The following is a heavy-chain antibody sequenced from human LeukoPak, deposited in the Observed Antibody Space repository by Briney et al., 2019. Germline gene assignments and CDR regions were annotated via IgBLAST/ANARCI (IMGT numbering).Heavy chain of an antibody. Sequence: GGSLRLSCSASGFSLSDYGMSWVRQAPGKGLEWVSYITMNSVRFYADSVKGRFTISRDNAKNSLYLQMNSLRAEDTAVYYCARTPEYYYGSGSYSKNHYYYYGMDVWGQGTTVTVSS. V-gene: IGHV3-69-1*01. CDR2: ITMNSVR. J-gene: IGHJ6*02. CDR3: ARTPEYYYGSGSYSKNHYYYYGMDV. D-gene: IGHD3-10*01. CDR1: GFSLSDYG.